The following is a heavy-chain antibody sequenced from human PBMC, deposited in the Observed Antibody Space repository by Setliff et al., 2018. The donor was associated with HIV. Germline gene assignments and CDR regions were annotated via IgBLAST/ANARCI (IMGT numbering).Heavy chain of an antibody. V-gene: IGHV3-7*01. CDR3: ARGVDSYMGV. D-gene: IGHD5-12*01. CDR2: TKYDGSES. Sequence: GGSLRLSCVASGLTFNRYWMSWVRQVPGKGLEWVSNTKYDGSESYYADTVKGRFTISRDNSKNTLYLQMSSLRADDTAVYYCARGVDSYMGVWGKGTTVTVSS. CDR1: GLTFNRYW. J-gene: IGHJ6*03.